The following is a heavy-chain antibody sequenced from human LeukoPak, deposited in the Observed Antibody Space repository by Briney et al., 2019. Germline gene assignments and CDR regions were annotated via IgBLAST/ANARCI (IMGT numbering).Heavy chain of an antibody. J-gene: IGHJ4*02. CDR2: IYHSGST. Sequence: SSETLSLTCTVSGASISGNWWSWVRQPPGKGLEWIGEIYHSGSTNYNPSLKSRVTISVDKSKNRFSLKLNSVTAADTAVYYCAREGRDGYNLGYWGQGTLVTVSS. CDR3: AREGRDGYNLGY. CDR1: GASISGNW. D-gene: IGHD5-24*01. V-gene: IGHV4-4*02.